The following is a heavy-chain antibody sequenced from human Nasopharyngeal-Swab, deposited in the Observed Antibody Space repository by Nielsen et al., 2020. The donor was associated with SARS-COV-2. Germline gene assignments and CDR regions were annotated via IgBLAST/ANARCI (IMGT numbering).Heavy chain of an antibody. D-gene: IGHD6-19*01. CDR3: ARQRLDKAAYSSGWWYFDY. V-gene: IGHV2-5*02. CDR2: IYWDDDK. J-gene: IGHJ4*02. Sequence: SGPTLVKPTQTLTLTCTFSGFSLSTSGVGVGWIRQPPGKALEWLALIYWDDDKRYSPSLKSRLTITKDTSKNQVVLTMTNMDPVDTATYYCARQRLDKAAYSSGWWYFDYWGQGTLVTVSS. CDR1: GFSLSTSGVG.